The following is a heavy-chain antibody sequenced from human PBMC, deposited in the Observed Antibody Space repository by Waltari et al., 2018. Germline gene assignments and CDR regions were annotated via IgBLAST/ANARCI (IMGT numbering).Heavy chain of an antibody. D-gene: IGHD1-26*01. Sequence: QVHLVQSAAEVKSPGATVKVSCKTSGYSFTSYDIQWVRKATGQGPEWMGWRNPSCGDTDDAQKFQGRVTMTTNTSISTAYLHLSSLRSEDTAVYYCARAVGGAARGYYGMDVWGQGTTVTVSS. CDR1: GYSFTSYD. CDR2: RNPSCGDT. CDR3: ARAVGGAARGYYGMDV. J-gene: IGHJ6*02. V-gene: IGHV1-8*01.